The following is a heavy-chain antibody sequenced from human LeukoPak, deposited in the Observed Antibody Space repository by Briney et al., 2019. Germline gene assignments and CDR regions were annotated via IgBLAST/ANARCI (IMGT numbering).Heavy chain of an antibody. Sequence: PGGSLILSCAASGLTFHNTWMHWLRHAPGKGLVWVSRIISDGITTTYADSVKGRFTISRDNAKNTLYLQMNSLRADDTAVYYCAADGEYAFLVWGQGTMVTVSS. J-gene: IGHJ3*01. CDR1: GLTFHNTW. D-gene: IGHD2/OR15-2a*01. CDR2: IISDGITT. V-gene: IGHV3-74*01. CDR3: AADGEYAFLV.